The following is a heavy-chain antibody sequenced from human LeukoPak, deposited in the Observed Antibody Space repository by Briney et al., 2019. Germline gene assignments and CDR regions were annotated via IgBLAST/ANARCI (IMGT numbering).Heavy chain of an antibody. D-gene: IGHD2-15*01. CDR1: GLTFVKHY. Sequence: GGSLRLSCAASGLTFVKHYLNWVPQTPGTGRPWVSRISTDGTTALYADSVRGRFTISRDNAKNTLYLQMNSLRGEDTAVYYCGSSKDGYIDYWGQGTLVTVPS. J-gene: IGHJ4*02. CDR3: GSSKDGYIDY. V-gene: IGHV3-74*01. CDR2: ISTDGTTA.